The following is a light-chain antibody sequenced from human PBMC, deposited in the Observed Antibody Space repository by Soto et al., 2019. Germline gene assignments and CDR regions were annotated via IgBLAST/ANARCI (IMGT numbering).Light chain of an antibody. V-gene: IGLV2-8*01. CDR1: SSDIGDYKY. CDR2: EVS. J-gene: IGLJ2*01. Sequence: QSVLTQPPSASGSPGQSVTISCTGTSSDIGDYKYVSWYKQHPGKAPKLIIYEVSERPSGVPDRFSGSKSDNTASLTVSGLQAEDEADYYCSSYTGSNNLVFGGGTKLTVL. CDR3: SSYTGSNNLV.